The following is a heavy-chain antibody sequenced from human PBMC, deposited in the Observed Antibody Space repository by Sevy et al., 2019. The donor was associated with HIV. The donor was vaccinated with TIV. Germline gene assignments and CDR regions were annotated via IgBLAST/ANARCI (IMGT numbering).Heavy chain of an antibody. Sequence: GGSLRLSCVASGFTFSSYEMNWVRQAPGKGLEWVSYISNSGSDIHYSDSLRGRFTISRDNAKNSQFLQMNSLRAEDTAVYYCARDLPPSATSVAHFDYWGQGTLVTVSS. J-gene: IGHJ4*02. V-gene: IGHV3-48*03. D-gene: IGHD4-17*01. CDR2: ISNSGSDI. CDR3: ARDLPPSATSVAHFDY. CDR1: GFTFSSYE.